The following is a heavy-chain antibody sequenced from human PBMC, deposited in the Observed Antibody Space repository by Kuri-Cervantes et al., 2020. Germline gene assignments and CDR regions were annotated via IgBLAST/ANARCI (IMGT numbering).Heavy chain of an antibody. CDR3: AKDIDSSGMVLDY. V-gene: IGHV3-43D*03. J-gene: IGHJ4*02. CDR1: GFPVSSDY. Sequence: GESLKISCAVSGFPVSSDYMTWVRQAPGKGLEWVSLISWDGGSTYYADSVKGRFTISRDNSKNSLYLQMNSLRAEDTALYYCAKDIDSSGMVLDYWGQGTLVTVSS. CDR2: ISWDGGST. D-gene: IGHD3-22*01.